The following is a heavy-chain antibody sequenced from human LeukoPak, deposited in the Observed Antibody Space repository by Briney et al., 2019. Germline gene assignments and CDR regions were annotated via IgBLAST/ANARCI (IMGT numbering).Heavy chain of an antibody. CDR1: GYSFTSNY. V-gene: IGHV1-69*13. CDR2: IIPIFGTA. Sequence: SVKVSCKASGYSFTSNYIHWVRQAPGQGLEWMGGIIPIFGTANYAQKFQGRVTITADESTSTAYMELSSLRSEDTAVYYCARDGNRGYSYGLGYYYGMDVWGQGTTVTVSS. CDR3: ARDGNRGYSYGLGYYYGMDV. J-gene: IGHJ6*02. D-gene: IGHD5-18*01.